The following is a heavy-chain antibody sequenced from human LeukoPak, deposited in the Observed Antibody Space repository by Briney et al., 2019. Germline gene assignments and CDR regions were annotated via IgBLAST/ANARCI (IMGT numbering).Heavy chain of an antibody. J-gene: IGHJ4*02. D-gene: IGHD2-2*01. CDR3: AKFEGLCGSANTCYHFDC. V-gene: IGHV3-23*01. CDR2: LSGSGGST. Sequence: GGSLRLSCDASGFTFSTYAMSWVRQAPGEGLEWVSGLSGSGGSTWYADSVKGRFTISRDNSKNTVYLHMNSLRAEDTAVYYCAKFEGLCGSANTCYHFDCWGQGTLVTVSS. CDR1: GFTFSTYA.